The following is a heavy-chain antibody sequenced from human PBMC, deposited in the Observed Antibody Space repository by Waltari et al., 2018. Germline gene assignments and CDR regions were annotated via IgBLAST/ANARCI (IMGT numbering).Heavy chain of an antibody. V-gene: IGHV3-30*02. D-gene: IGHD4-17*01. Sequence: QVQLVESGGGVVKPGGSRRLSCATLGIAYRYFSILWVRQSPARGLEWVAFIRYDVTTAYYADSVLGRFTVSRDNSDNKSHLQMNSLRPEDTAVYYCVKDGDYSLPAYDAFDIWGPGTMVSVSS. J-gene: IGHJ3*02. CDR2: IRYDVTTA. CDR3: VKDGDYSLPAYDAFDI. CDR1: GIAYRYFS.